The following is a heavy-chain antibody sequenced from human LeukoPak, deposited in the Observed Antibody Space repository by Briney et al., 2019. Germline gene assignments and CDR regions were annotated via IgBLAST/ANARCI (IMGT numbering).Heavy chain of an antibody. D-gene: IGHD6-13*01. CDR2: ISAYNGNT. CDR1: GYTFTSYG. V-gene: IGHV1-18*01. J-gene: IGHJ4*02. Sequence: ASVKVSCKASGYTFTSYGISWVRQAPGQGLEWMGWISAYNGNTNYAQKLQGRVTMTTDTSTSTAHMELRSLRSDDTAVYYCARDRVEAAAGHGFDYWGQGTLVTVSS. CDR3: ARDRVEAAAGHGFDY.